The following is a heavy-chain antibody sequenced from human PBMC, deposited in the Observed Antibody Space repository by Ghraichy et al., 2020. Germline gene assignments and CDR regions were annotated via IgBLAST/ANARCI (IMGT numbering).Heavy chain of an antibody. CDR2: IRYDGSNK. CDR3: AKGRAVAGSTALDY. J-gene: IGHJ4*02. Sequence: GESLRLSCAASGFTFSSYGMHWVRQAPGKGLEWVAFIRYDGSNKYYADSVKGRFTISRDNSKNTLYLQMNSLRAEDTAVYYCAKGRAVAGSTALDYWGQGTLVTVSS. D-gene: IGHD6-19*01. V-gene: IGHV3-30*02. CDR1: GFTFSSYG.